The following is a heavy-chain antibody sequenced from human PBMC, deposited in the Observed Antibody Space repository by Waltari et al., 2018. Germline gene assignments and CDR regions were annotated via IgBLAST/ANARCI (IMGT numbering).Heavy chain of an antibody. V-gene: IGHV3-23*01. J-gene: IGHJ4*02. Sequence: MRWVRQAPGKGLEWVSAISGSGGSTYYADSVKGRFTISRDNSKNTLYLQMNSLRAEDTAVYYCAKVVSSSWYLDYWGQGTLVTVSS. CDR2: ISGSGGST. CDR3: AKVVSSSWYLDY. D-gene: IGHD6-13*01.